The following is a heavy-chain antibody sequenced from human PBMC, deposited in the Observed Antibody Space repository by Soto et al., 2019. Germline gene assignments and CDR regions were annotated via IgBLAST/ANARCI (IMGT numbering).Heavy chain of an antibody. J-gene: IGHJ4*02. Sequence: SETLSLTCTVTGGSISTYYWSWIRQPPGKGLEWIGHIYYTGNTNYNPSLKSRVTISVDTSTNRFSLRLRSVSAADTAVYYCAKDRDCSGGSCYSGSLYWGQGTLVTVSS. CDR3: AKDRDCSGGSCYSGSLY. CDR2: IYYTGNT. D-gene: IGHD2-15*01. CDR1: GGSISTYY. V-gene: IGHV4-59*13.